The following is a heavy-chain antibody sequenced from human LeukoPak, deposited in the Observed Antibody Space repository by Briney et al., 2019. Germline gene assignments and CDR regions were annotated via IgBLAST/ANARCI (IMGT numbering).Heavy chain of an antibody. CDR1: GNTFIGYY. CDR2: INPNSGGT. V-gene: IGHV1-2*06. D-gene: IGHD5-12*01. Sequence: ASVKVSCKASGNTFIGYYIHWVRQAPGQGLEWMGRINPNSGGTNYLQKFQDRVTMTRDTSISTAYMELSRLRSDDTAICYCAQRGYSGYYYGLDVWGQGTTVTVSS. CDR3: AQRGYSGYYYGLDV. J-gene: IGHJ6*02.